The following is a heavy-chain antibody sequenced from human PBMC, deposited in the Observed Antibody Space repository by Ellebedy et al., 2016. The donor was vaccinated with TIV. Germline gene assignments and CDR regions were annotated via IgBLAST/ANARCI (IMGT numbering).Heavy chain of an antibody. CDR1: GYTFASYG. CDR3: VTFSGSSGSFDH. J-gene: IGHJ4*02. Sequence: GESLKISCKTSGYTFASYGITWVRQAPGQGLEWMGVIDPRPGSTTSAQKLQGRFTMTRDTSTSTVYMELSSLRSEDSAVYYCVTFSGSSGSFDHWGQGTLVAVSS. CDR2: IDPRPGST. D-gene: IGHD3-22*01. V-gene: IGHV1-46*04.